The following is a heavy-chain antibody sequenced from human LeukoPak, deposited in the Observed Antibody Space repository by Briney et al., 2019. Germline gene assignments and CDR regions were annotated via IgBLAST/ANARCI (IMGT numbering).Heavy chain of an antibody. J-gene: IGHJ4*02. V-gene: IGHV3-7*01. Sequence: GGSLRLSCAASGFTFSSYRMSWVRQAPGKGLGWVANMKYDGSEKDYVDSVKGRFTISRDNAKNSLYLQMNSLRAEDTAVYYCARDIAAAGLFFDYWGQGTLVTVSS. CDR2: MKYDGSEK. CDR3: ARDIAAAGLFFDY. CDR1: GFTFSSYR. D-gene: IGHD6-13*01.